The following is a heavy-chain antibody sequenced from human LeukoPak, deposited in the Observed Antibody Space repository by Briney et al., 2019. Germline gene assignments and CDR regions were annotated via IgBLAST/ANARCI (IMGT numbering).Heavy chain of an antibody. V-gene: IGHV3-23*01. D-gene: IGHD6-19*01. CDR2: ISGSGGST. J-gene: IGHJ4*02. CDR3: AKDLRSGWSYYFDY. CDR1: GFTFSSYA. Sequence: GGSLRLSCAASGFTFSSYAMSWVRQAPGKGLEWVSAISGSGGSTYYADSVKGRFTISRDNSKNTLYLQMSSLRAEDTAVYYCAKDLRSGWSYYFDYWGQGTLVTVSS.